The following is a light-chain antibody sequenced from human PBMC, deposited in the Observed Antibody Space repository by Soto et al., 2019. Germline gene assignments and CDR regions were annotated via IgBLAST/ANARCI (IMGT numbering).Light chain of an antibody. J-gene: IGKJ3*01. CDR2: DAS. Sequence: EIVLTQSPATLSLSPGERATLSCRASQSVSSYLAWYKQKPGQAPRLLIYDASNRATGIPARFSGSGSGTDFTLTISSLEPEDIAVYYCQQRSNWPPIFTFGPGTKVDIK. CDR1: QSVSSY. CDR3: QQRSNWPPIFT. V-gene: IGKV3-11*01.